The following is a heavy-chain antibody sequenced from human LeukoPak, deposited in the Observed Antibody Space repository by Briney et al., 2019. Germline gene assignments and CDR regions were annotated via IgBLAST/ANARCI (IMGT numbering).Heavy chain of an antibody. CDR2: IYTSGST. J-gene: IGHJ3*02. CDR1: GGSISSYY. V-gene: IGHV4-4*07. CDR3: ARARTYDILTGYYPLDAFDI. D-gene: IGHD3-9*01. Sequence: SGTLSLTCTVSGGSISSYYWSWIRQPAGKGLEWIGRIYTSGSTNYNPSLKSRVTMSVDTSKNQFSLKLSFVTAADTAVYYCARARTYDILTGYYPLDAFDIWGLGTMVTVSS.